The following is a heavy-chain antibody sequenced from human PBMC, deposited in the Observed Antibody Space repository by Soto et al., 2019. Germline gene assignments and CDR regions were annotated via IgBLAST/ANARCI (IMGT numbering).Heavy chain of an antibody. CDR2: IIPIFGTA. D-gene: IGHD6-6*01. Sequence: SVKVSCKASGGTFSSYAISWVRQAPGQGLEWMGGIIPIFGTANYALKFQGRVTITADKSTSTAYMELSSLRSEDTAVYYCAIFSLRYIAAPTGFDPWGQGTLVTVSS. J-gene: IGHJ5*02. V-gene: IGHV1-69*06. CDR3: AIFSLRYIAAPTGFDP. CDR1: GGTFSSYA.